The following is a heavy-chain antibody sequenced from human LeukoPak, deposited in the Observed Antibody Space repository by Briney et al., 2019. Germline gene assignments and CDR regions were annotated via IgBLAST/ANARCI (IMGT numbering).Heavy chain of an antibody. CDR2: INHSGST. D-gene: IGHD2-21*01. V-gene: IGHV4-34*01. CDR1: GGSFSGYY. J-gene: IGHJ4*02. Sequence: PSETLSLTCAVYGGSFSGYYWSWIRQPPGEGLEWIGEINHSGSTNYNPSLKSRVTISVDTSKNQFSLKLSSVTAADTAVYYCAGYYGGYWGQGTLVTVSS. CDR3: AGYYGGY.